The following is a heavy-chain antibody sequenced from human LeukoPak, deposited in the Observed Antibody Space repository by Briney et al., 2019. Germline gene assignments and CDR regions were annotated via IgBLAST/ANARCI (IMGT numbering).Heavy chain of an antibody. J-gene: IGHJ4*02. Sequence: SETLSLTCTVSGYSISSGYYWGWIRQPPGKGLEWIGSIYHSGSTYYNPSLKSRVTISVDTSKNQFSLKLSSVTAADTAVYYCARDRGSAATGDYWGQGTLVTVSS. CDR3: ARDRGSAATGDY. CDR2: IYHSGST. CDR1: GYSISSGYY. D-gene: IGHD2-15*01. V-gene: IGHV4-38-2*02.